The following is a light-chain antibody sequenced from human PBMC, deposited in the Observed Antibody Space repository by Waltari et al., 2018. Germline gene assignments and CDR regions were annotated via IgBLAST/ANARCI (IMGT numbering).Light chain of an antibody. Sequence: QSALTQPASVSGSPGQSITISCTETSSDVGGYNYVSWYQQHPGKAPKLMMYDVSNRPSGVSNRFSGSKSGNTASLTISGLQAEDEADYYCSSYTSSSTLYVFGTGTKVTVL. V-gene: IGLV2-14*03. CDR3: SSYTSSSTLYV. CDR2: DVS. J-gene: IGLJ1*01. CDR1: SSDVGGYNY.